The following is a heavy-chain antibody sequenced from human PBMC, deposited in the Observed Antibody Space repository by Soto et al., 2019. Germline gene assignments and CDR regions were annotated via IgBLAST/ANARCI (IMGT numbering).Heavy chain of an antibody. CDR2: IYHRGST. Sequence: SETLSLTCAVSGYSISSGYYWGWTRQPPGKGLEWIGSIYHRGSTYYNPSLKSRVTISLDTSKNQFSLRLTSVTAADTAVYYCVRGGDTMVRGVIIFYYYGMDVWGQGTTVTVSS. D-gene: IGHD3-10*01. CDR1: GYSISSGYY. J-gene: IGHJ6*02. CDR3: VRGGDTMVRGVIIFYYYGMDV. V-gene: IGHV4-38-2*01.